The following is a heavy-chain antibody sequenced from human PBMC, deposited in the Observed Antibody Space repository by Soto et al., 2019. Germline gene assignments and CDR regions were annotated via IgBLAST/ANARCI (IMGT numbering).Heavy chain of an antibody. CDR3: ARNGWYSLDL. CDR1: GDSISNDNW. J-gene: IGHJ3*01. CDR2: IYHSGAT. Sequence: QVQLQESGPGLVKPSGTLSLTCAVSGDSISNDNWWGWVRQPPGKGLEWIGEIYHSGATNYNPSLTSRVTISVDRSKNQFSLGLTSMTAADTAVYFCARNGWYSLDLWGQGAMVTVSS. D-gene: IGHD6-19*01. V-gene: IGHV4-4*02.